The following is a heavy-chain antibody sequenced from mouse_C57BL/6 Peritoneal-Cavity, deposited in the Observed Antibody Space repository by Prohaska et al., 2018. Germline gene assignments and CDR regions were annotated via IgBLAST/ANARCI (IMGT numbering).Heavy chain of an antibody. CDR2: IYPGSSST. V-gene: IGHV1-55*01. D-gene: IGHD2-1*01. J-gene: IGHJ3*01. CDR1: GYTFPSYW. Sequence: PGASVKMSCKSSGYTFPSYWITWVKQMPGQGLEWIGDIYPGSSSTNYNEKFKGKATLTVDTSSSTAYMQLSSLTSEDSAVYYCAREDGNYFAYWGQGTLVTVSA. CDR3: AREDGNYFAY.